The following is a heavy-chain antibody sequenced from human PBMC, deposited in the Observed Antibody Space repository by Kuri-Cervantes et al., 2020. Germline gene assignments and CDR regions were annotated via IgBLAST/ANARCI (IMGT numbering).Heavy chain of an antibody. CDR1: GGSISSSSYY. CDR2: IYYSGST. CDR3: ARARGESDASDI. V-gene: IGHV4-39*07. J-gene: IGHJ3*02. Sequence: SETLSLTCTVSGGSISSSSYYWGWIRQPPGKGLEWIGSIYYSGSTYYNPSLKSRVTISVDTSKNQFSLKLSSVTAADTAVYYCARARGESDASDIWGQGTMVTVSS. D-gene: IGHD3-16*01.